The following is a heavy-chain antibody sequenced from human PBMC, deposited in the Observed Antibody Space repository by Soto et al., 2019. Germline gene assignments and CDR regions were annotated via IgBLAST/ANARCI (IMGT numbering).Heavy chain of an antibody. Sequence: ASVKVSCKASGYTFTSYAMHWVRQAPGQRLEWKGWINAGNGNTKYSQKFQGRVTITRDTSASTAYMELSSLRSEDTAVYYCARGFSQNCSGGSCYFYWGRGTLVTVSS. CDR1: GYTFTSYA. D-gene: IGHD2-15*01. CDR3: ARGFSQNCSGGSCYFY. J-gene: IGHJ4*02. V-gene: IGHV1-3*01. CDR2: INAGNGNT.